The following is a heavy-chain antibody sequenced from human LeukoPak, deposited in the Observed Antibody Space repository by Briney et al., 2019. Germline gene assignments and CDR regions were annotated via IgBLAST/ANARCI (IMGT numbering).Heavy chain of an antibody. Sequence: SEPLSLTCAVYGGSFSGYYWSWIRQPPGKGLEWIGEINHSGSTNYNPSLKSRVTISVDTSKNQFSLKLSSVTAADTAVYYCARRRYDYVWGSYRYQYFDYWGQGTLVTVSS. J-gene: IGHJ4*02. CDR2: INHSGST. V-gene: IGHV4-34*01. D-gene: IGHD3-16*02. CDR3: ARRRYDYVWGSYRYQYFDY. CDR1: GGSFSGYY.